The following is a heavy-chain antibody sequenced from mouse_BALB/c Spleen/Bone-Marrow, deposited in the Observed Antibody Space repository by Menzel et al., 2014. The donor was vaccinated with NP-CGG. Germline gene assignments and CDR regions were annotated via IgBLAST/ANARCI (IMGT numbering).Heavy chain of an antibody. Sequence: QVQLQQSGAELVRPGTSVKVSCKASGYAFTNYWIEWVKQRPGQGLEWIGVISPGSGGVNYNEKFKGKATLTADKSSSTAYIQLSSLTSDDSAVYCCSREITRYAVDYWGQGTSVTVSS. CDR3: SREITRYAVDY. CDR2: ISPGSGGV. J-gene: IGHJ4*01. V-gene: IGHV1-54*01. CDR1: GYAFTNYW. D-gene: IGHD2-4*01.